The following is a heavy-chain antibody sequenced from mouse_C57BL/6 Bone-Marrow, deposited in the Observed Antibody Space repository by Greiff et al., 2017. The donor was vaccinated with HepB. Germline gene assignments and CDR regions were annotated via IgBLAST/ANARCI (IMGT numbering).Heavy chain of an antibody. V-gene: IGHV1-18*01. Sequence: VQLKQSGPELVKPGASVKIPCKASGYTFTDYNMAWVKQSPGKSLEWIGDINPNNGGTIYNQKFKGKATLTVDKSSSTAYMELLSLTAGDTAVYYCARGAHYGRTHWYFDVWGTGTTVTVSS. D-gene: IGHD1-1*01. CDR1: GYTFTDYN. J-gene: IGHJ1*03. CDR3: ARGAHYGRTHWYFDV. CDR2: INPNNGGT.